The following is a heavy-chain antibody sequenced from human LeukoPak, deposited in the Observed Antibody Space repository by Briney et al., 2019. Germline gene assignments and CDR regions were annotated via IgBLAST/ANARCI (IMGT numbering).Heavy chain of an antibody. CDR3: ARDGGSYYYYYYGMDV. J-gene: IGHJ6*02. V-gene: IGHV1-69*13. D-gene: IGHD1-26*01. Sequence: SVTVSCKASGGTFSSYAINWVRQAPGQGLEWMGGIIPIFGTANYAQKFQGRVTITAVESMSTAYMELSSLRSEDTAVYYCARDGGSYYYYYYGMDVWGQGTTVTVSS. CDR1: GGTFSSYA. CDR2: IIPIFGTA.